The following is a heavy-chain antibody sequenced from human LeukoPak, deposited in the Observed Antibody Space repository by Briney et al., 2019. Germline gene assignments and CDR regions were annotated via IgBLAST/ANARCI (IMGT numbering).Heavy chain of an antibody. V-gene: IGHV3-66*01. CDR3: AKDKTQGYGMDV. CDR2: IYSGGTT. Sequence: PGGSLRLSCAASGFTVSSNYMSWVRQAPGKGLEWVSVIYSGGTTYYADSVKGRFTISRDNSKNTLYLQMNSLRAEDTAVYYCAKDKTQGYGMDVWGQGTTVTVSS. CDR1: GFTVSSNY. J-gene: IGHJ6*02.